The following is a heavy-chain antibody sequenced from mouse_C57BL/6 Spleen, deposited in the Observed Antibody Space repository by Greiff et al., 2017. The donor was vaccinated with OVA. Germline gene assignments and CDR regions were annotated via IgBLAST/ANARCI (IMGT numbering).Heavy chain of an antibody. Sequence: VQLQQSGAELARPGASVKLSCKASGYTFTSYGISWVKQRTGQGLEWIGEIYPRSGNTYYNEKVKGKATLTADKSSSTAYMELRSLTSEDSAVYFCARSEVTTVVVDWYFDVWGTGTTVTVSS. D-gene: IGHD1-1*01. J-gene: IGHJ1*03. CDR2: IYPRSGNT. CDR1: GYTFTSYG. CDR3: ARSEVTTVVVDWYFDV. V-gene: IGHV1-81*01.